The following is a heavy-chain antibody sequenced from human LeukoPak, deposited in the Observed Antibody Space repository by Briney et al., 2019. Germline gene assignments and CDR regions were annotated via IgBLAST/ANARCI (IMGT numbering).Heavy chain of an antibody. V-gene: IGHV4-61*02. Sequence: PSETLSLTCTVSGNSISSGDNYWNWIRQPAGKGLEWIGRIYRSGSSNYNPSLKSRVTVSVDTSKNQFSLKLSSVTAADTAVYYCAREGLNMVRGVIPKEVWGWFDPWGQGTLVTVSS. D-gene: IGHD3-10*01. J-gene: IGHJ5*02. CDR2: IYRSGSS. CDR3: AREGLNMVRGVIPKEVWGWFDP. CDR1: GNSISSGDNY.